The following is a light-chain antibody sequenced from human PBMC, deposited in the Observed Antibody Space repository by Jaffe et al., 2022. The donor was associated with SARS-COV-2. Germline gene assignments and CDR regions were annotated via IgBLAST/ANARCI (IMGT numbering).Light chain of an antibody. J-gene: IGLJ3*02. CDR1: SSNIGNNY. CDR2: EDT. CDR3: GTWDSSLSANV. V-gene: IGLV1-51*02. Sequence: QSVLTQPPSVFAAPGQKVTISCSGSSSNIGNNYVSWYQQVPGAVPKLLVCEDTKRPSGIPDRFSGSKSGTSATLEITALQTGDEADYYCGTWDSSLSANVFGGGTKLTV.